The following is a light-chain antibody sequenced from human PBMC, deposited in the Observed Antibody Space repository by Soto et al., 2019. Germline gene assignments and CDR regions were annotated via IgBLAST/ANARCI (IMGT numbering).Light chain of an antibody. CDR3: QQYNNWPRT. Sequence: EIVMTQSPVTLSVSPGERATLSCRASQSVTSNLAWYQQKPGQAPRLLISGASTRATGIPARFSGSGSGTEFTLTMSSLQSEDFAVYYCQQYNNWPRTFGQGTKVEIK. V-gene: IGKV3-15*01. J-gene: IGKJ1*01. CDR2: GAS. CDR1: QSVTSN.